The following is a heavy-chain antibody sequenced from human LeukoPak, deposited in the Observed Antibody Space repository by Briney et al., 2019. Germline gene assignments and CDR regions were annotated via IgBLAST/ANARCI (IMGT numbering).Heavy chain of an antibody. V-gene: IGHV3-21*01. J-gene: IGHJ4*02. D-gene: IGHD3-16*01. CDR1: GFTFSSYS. Sequence: GGSLRLSCAASGFTFSSYSMNWVRQAPGKGLEWVSSISSSSSYIYYADSVKGRFTISRDNAKNSLYLQINSLRAEDTAVYYCARDLTSGGALDYWGQRTLVTVSS. CDR2: ISSSSSYI. CDR3: ARDLTSGGALDY.